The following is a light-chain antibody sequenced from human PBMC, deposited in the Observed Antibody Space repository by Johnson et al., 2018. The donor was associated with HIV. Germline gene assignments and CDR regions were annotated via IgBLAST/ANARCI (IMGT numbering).Light chain of an antibody. CDR3: GTWDNSLNVYV. CDR1: TSNIGNNF. CDR2: DNN. J-gene: IGLJ1*01. V-gene: IGLV1-51*01. Sequence: QSVLTQPPSVSAAPGQKVTISCSGSTSNIGNNFVSWYQHLPGTAPKLLIYDNNKRPSGIPDRFSGSKSGPSATLGIAGLQTGDEADYFCGTWDNSLNVYVFGTATKVTVL.